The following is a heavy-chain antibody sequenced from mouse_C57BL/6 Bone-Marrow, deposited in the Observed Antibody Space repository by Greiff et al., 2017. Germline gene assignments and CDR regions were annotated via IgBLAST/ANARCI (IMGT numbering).Heavy chain of an antibody. CDR2: INPNNGGT. D-gene: IGHD1-1*01. CDR1: GYTFTDYY. J-gene: IGHJ3*01. Sequence: EVQLQQSGPELVQPGASVKISCKASGYTFTDYYMNWVKQSHGKSLEWIGDINPNNGGTSYTQKFKGKATLTVAKSSSTAYMELRSLTSEDSAVYYCARRGFDYCGSSYEAYWGQGTLVTVSA. V-gene: IGHV1-26*01. CDR3: ARRGFDYCGSSYEAY.